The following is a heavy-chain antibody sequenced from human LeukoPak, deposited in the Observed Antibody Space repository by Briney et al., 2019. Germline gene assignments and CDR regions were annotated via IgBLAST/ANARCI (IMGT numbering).Heavy chain of an antibody. CDR1: GYNFINYG. D-gene: IGHD6-19*01. J-gene: IGHJ5*02. CDR2: INSNNGKT. V-gene: IGHV1-18*01. Sequence: ASVTVSCTASGYNFINYGITWVRQAPGQGLEWMGWINSNNGKTEYTQMLQGRVTMTTDTATSTVYMELRSLRSDDTAVYYCARKGSPVAGKRNWFDPWGQGTLVIVSS. CDR3: ARKGSPVAGKRNWFDP.